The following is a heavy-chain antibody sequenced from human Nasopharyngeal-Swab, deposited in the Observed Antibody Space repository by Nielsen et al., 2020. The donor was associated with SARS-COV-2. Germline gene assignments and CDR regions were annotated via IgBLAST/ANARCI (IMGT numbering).Heavy chain of an antibody. CDR1: GYTFTGYY. D-gene: IGHD6-19*01. J-gene: IGHJ6*02. Sequence: ASVKVSCKASGYTFTGYYMHWVRQAPGQGLEWMGWINPNSGGTNYAQKSQGWVTMTRDTSISTAYMELSRLRSDDTAVYYCARGGYSSGWPDRYGMDVWGQGTTVTVSS. CDR2: INPNSGGT. CDR3: ARGGYSSGWPDRYGMDV. V-gene: IGHV1-2*04.